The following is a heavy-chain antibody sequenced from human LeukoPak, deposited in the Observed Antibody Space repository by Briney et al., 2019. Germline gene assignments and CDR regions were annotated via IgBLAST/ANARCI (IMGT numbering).Heavy chain of an antibody. V-gene: IGHV3-20*04. CDR3: ARDFSQPKLWFGDNGWWYAFDI. D-gene: IGHD3-10*01. CDR1: GYTFGDYG. CDR2: TNRRGDIT. J-gene: IGHJ3*02. Sequence: GGSLRLSCAASGYTFGDYGMSWVRQVPGKGLEWVSGTNRRGDITGYADSVKGRFTISRDNAKNSLYLQMNSLRAEDTAVYYCARDFSQPKLWFGDNGWWYAFDIWGQGTMVTVSS.